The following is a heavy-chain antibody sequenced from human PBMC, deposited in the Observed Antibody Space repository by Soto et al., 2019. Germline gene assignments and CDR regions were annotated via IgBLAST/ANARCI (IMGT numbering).Heavy chain of an antibody. J-gene: IGHJ4*02. D-gene: IGHD2-2*01. CDR3: AKDRDIVVVPAARNVDYFDY. Sequence: GESLKISCAASGFTFSSYAMSWVRQAPGKGLEWVSAISGSGGSTYYADSVKGRFTISRDNSKNTLYLQMNSLRAEDTAVYYCAKDRDIVVVPAARNVDYFDYWGQGTLVTVSS. CDR2: ISGSGGST. CDR1: GFTFSSYA. V-gene: IGHV3-23*01.